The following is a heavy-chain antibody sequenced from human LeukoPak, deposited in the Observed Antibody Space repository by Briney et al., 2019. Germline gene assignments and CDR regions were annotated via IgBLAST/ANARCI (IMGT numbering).Heavy chain of an antibody. CDR2: ISSSSSYT. D-gene: IGHD3-22*01. J-gene: IGHJ4*02. Sequence: GSLRLSYAASGFTFSDYYMSWIRQAPGKGLEWVSYISSSSSYTNYADSVKGRFTISRDNAKNSLYLQMNSLRAEDTAVYYCASSVRYSSGSFDYWGQGTLVTVSS. CDR3: ASSVRYSSGSFDY. CDR1: GFTFSDYY. V-gene: IGHV3-11*06.